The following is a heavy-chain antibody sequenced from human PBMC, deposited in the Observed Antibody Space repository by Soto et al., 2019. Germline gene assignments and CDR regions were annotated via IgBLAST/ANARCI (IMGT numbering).Heavy chain of an antibody. CDR1: GFTFSSYA. Sequence: QVQLVESGGGVVQPGRSLRLSCAASGFTFSSYAMHWVRQAPGKGLEWVAVISYDGSNKYYADSVKGRFTISRDNSKNTQYLQMNSLRAEDTAVYYCAREVRGAARGRHPSARPTQHWFDPWGQGTLVTVSS. D-gene: IGHD6-6*01. CDR2: ISYDGSNK. J-gene: IGHJ5*02. CDR3: AREVRGAARGRHPSARPTQHWFDP. V-gene: IGHV3-30-3*01.